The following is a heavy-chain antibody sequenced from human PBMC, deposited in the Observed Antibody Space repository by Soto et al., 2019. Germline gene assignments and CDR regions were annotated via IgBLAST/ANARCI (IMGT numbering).Heavy chain of an antibody. D-gene: IGHD2-15*01. Sequence: QVQLQQWGAGLLKPSETLSLTCAVYGGSFSDYYWSWIRQPPGRGLEWIGEINHSGSTNYNPSLKSRVTISVDTSKNQFSLRLSSVTAADTAVYYCARALRYCSGGGCYRAEYFQHWGQGTLVTVSS. CDR2: INHSGST. J-gene: IGHJ1*01. V-gene: IGHV4-34*02. CDR3: ARALRYCSGGGCYRAEYFQH. CDR1: GGSFSDYY.